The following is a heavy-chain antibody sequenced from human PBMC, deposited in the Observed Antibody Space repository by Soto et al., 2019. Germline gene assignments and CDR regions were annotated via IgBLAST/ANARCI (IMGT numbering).Heavy chain of an antibody. J-gene: IGHJ4*02. V-gene: IGHV4-59*11. CDR2: LYGSGST. D-gene: IGHD2-2*01. Sequence: QPHPCTFAEGTIGYHYLSWIRKTQGKALEWIGYLYGSGSTNYNPALKSRVTMSVDTSKNQFSLKLYSVTAADTAVYYCARYYCTSTTCYYFAFLVQRTLVTVSS. CDR1: EGTIGYHY. CDR3: ARYYCTSTTCYYFAF.